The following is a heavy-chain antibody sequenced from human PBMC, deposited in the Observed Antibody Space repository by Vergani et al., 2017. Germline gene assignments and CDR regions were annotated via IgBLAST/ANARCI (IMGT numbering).Heavy chain of an antibody. D-gene: IGHD3-9*01. CDR1: GYTFSNSY. V-gene: IGHV1-46*03. J-gene: IGHJ4*02. CDR2: INPSGGLT. Sequence: QVQVVQSGAEVKKSGASVKVSCKTSGYTFSNSYMHWVRQAPGQGLEWMGIINPSGGLTNYAQKFQGRVTMTRDTYTSTVYMELSSLRSEDTAIYYCARGDYGILTGYRYWGQGTLVTVSA. CDR3: ARGDYGILTGYRY.